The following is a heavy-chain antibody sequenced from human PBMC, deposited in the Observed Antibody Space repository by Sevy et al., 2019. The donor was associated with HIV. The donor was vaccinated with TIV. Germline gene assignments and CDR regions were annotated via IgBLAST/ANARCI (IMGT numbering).Heavy chain of an antibody. Sequence: GGSLRLSCTASGFTFGDYAMSWFRQAPGKGLEWVGFIRSKAYGGTTEYAASVKGRFTISRDDSKSIAYLQMNSLKTEETAVYYCTRGVTMVRDTPSEFDYWGQGALVTVSS. D-gene: IGHD3-10*01. V-gene: IGHV3-49*03. CDR3: TRGVTMVRDTPSEFDY. J-gene: IGHJ4*02. CDR2: IRSKAYGGTT. CDR1: GFTFGDYA.